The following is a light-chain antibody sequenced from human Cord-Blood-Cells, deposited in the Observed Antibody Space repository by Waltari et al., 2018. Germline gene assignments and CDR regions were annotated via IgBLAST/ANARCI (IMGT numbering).Light chain of an antibody. CDR2: DAS. V-gene: IGKV1-5*01. CDR1: QSISSW. Sequence: DIQMNQSPYTLSDSVGERVTITCRASQSISSWLAWYQQKPGKATKLLIYDASSLEGGGPSRFSGSGSGTEFTLTISSLQPDDFATYYCQQYNSYSPMYTFGQGTKLEIK. CDR3: QQYNSYSPMYT. J-gene: IGKJ2*01.